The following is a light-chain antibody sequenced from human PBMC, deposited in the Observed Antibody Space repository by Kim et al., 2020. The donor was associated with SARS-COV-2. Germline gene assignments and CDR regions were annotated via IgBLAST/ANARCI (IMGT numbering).Light chain of an antibody. J-gene: IGLJ1*01. V-gene: IGLV1-47*02. CDR1: SPNIGGNS. Sequence: GQRDSFSCSRSSPNIGGNSVYWYQQHPGSAPNLLFYINNQRPSGGPDRFSGSKSGTSASLAISGLRSEDEADYYCAAWDDRLSGFVFGTGTKVTVL. CDR2: INN. CDR3: AAWDDRLSGFV.